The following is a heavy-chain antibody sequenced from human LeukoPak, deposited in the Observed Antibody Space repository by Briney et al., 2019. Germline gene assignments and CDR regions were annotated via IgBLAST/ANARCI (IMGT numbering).Heavy chain of an antibody. CDR2: IQYDGSGK. D-gene: IGHD4-17*01. J-gene: IGHJ4*02. CDR3: AMGQDYGFTY. V-gene: IGHV3-30*02. Sequence: GGSLRLSCAASGFTFTDNYGIDWVRQAPGKGLEWVAFIQYDGSGKCSADSVKGRFTISRDNSKNTVFLQINSLGSDDTAVYYCAMGQDYGFTYWGQGTLVTVSS. CDR1: GFTFTDNYG.